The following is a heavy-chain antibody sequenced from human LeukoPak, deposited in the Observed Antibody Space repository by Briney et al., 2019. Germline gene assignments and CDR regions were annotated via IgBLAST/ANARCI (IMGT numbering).Heavy chain of an antibody. V-gene: IGHV1-2*06. Sequence: ASMKVSCKASGYTFTGYYMHWVRQAPGQGLEWMGRINPNSGGTNYAQKFQGRVTMTRDTSISTAYMELSRLRSDDTAVYYCARGGYCSSTSCYLQRYWGQGTLVTVSS. CDR1: GYTFTGYY. CDR2: INPNSGGT. D-gene: IGHD2-2*01. CDR3: ARGGYCSSTSCYLQRY. J-gene: IGHJ4*02.